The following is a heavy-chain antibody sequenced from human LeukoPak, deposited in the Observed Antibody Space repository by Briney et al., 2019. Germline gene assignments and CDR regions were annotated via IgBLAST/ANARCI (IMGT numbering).Heavy chain of an antibody. V-gene: IGHV4-59*08. D-gene: IGHD6-13*01. CDR2: IYYSGST. J-gene: IGHJ4*02. CDR3: ARRIGAADAFDS. CDR1: GGSINSYY. Sequence: SETLSLTCTVAGGSINSYYWSWIRQPPGKGLEWIAYIYYSGSTNYNPSLKSRATISVDTSKNQFSLKLSSVTAADTAVYYCARRIGAADAFDSWGQGTLVTVSS.